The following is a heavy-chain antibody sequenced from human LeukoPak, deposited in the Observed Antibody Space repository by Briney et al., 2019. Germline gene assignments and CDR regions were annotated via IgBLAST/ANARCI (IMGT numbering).Heavy chain of an antibody. CDR1: GASITSCY. CDR3: VRDGANWAEPNDAFDT. Sequence: SETLSLTCAVSGASITSCYWSWVRQSAGKGLEWIGRLYTTGTTNYNPSLKSRVTMSGDSSKNQLSLTLTSVTAADTAVYYCVRDGANWAEPNDAFDTWGQGTLVTVSS. D-gene: IGHD3-16*01. CDR2: LYTTGTT. J-gene: IGHJ3*02. V-gene: IGHV4-4*07.